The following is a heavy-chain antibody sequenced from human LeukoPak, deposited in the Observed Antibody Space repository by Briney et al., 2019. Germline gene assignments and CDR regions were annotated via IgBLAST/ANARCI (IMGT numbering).Heavy chain of an antibody. CDR2: IYYSGST. J-gene: IGHJ4*02. V-gene: IGHV4-59*01. CDR3: ARASDTHYDFWSGYKYYFDY. D-gene: IGHD3-3*01. CDR1: GGSISSYY. Sequence: SETLSLTCTVSGGSISSYYWSWIRQPPGKGLEWIGYIYYSGSTNYNPSLKSRVTISVDTSKNQFSLKLSSVTAADTAVYYCARASDTHYDFWSGYKYYFDYWGQGTLVTVSS.